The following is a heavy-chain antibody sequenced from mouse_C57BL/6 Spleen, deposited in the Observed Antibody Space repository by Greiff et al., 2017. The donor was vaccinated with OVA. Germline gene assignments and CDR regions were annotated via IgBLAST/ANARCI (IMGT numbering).Heavy chain of an antibody. J-gene: IGHJ4*01. CDR1: GFSLTSYG. V-gene: IGHV2-2*01. Sequence: VKLQESGPGLVQPSQSLSITCTVSGFSLTSYGVHWVRQSPGQGLEWLGVIWRGGSTAYNAAFISRLSTSKDNTDSQFCFKLKSLQAVDTAIYYGARGSLDYDYKRYAMDYWGQGTSVTVSS. D-gene: IGHD2-4*01. CDR3: ARGSLDYDYKRYAMDY. CDR2: IWRGGST.